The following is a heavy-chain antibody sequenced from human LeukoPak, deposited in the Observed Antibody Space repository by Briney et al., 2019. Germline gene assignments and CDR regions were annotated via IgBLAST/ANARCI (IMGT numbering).Heavy chain of an antibody. J-gene: IGHJ4*02. Sequence: GGSLRLSCAASAFTLSSYWMSWVRQAPGKGLEWVANIKQDGSEKYYVDSVKGRFTISRDNAKNSLYLQMNSLRAEDTAVYYCARDGYSYGNDYWGQGTLVTVSS. V-gene: IGHV3-7*01. CDR1: AFTLSSYW. D-gene: IGHD5-18*01. CDR3: ARDGYSYGNDY. CDR2: IKQDGSEK.